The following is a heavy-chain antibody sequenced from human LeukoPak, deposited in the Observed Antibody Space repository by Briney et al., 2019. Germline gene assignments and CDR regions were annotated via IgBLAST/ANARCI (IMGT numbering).Heavy chain of an antibody. Sequence: GGSLRLSCAASGFTFSSYSMNWVRQAPGKGLVWVSRIKSDGSSTTYADSVKGRFTISRDNAKNSLYLQMNSLRAEDTALYYCAKDMDYYGSGSDYWGQGTLVTVSS. CDR2: IKSDGSST. CDR3: AKDMDYYGSGSDY. V-gene: IGHV3-74*01. D-gene: IGHD3-10*01. J-gene: IGHJ4*02. CDR1: GFTFSSYS.